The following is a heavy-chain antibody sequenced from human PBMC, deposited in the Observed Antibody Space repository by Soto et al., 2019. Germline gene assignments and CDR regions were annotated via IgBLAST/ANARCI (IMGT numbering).Heavy chain of an antibody. Sequence: AASVKVSCKASGYTFTSYGISWVRQAPGQGLEWMGWISAYNGNTNYAQKLQGRVTMTTDTSTSTAYMELRSLRSDDTAVYYCAREGSRKSGDFWSSYYHNFYYYYGMDVWGQGTTVTVSS. D-gene: IGHD3-3*01. V-gene: IGHV1-18*01. CDR1: GYTFTSYG. J-gene: IGHJ6*02. CDR2: ISAYNGNT. CDR3: AREGSRKSGDFWSSYYHNFYYYYGMDV.